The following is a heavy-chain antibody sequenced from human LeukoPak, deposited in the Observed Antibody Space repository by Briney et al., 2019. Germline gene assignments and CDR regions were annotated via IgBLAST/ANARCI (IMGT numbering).Heavy chain of an antibody. Sequence: SETLSLTCTVSGGSISTYYWSWIRQPPGKGLEWIGYIYYSGSTNYNPSLKSRLSISVDTSKNQFSLKLTSVTAADTAVYYCARGVGAEAAFDIWGQGTMVTVSS. CDR2: IYYSGST. J-gene: IGHJ3*02. CDR1: GGSISTYY. D-gene: IGHD1-26*01. CDR3: ARGVGAEAAFDI. V-gene: IGHV4-59*01.